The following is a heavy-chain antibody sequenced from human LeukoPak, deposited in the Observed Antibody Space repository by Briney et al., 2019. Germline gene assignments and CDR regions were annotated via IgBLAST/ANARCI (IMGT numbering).Heavy chain of an antibody. D-gene: IGHD3-10*01. Sequence: GGSLRLSCAASGFTFSSYAMNWVRQAPGEELEWVSAISGDGGSTYYIDSVKGRFTISRDNSKNTVYLEMSSLRAEDTAVYYCAKRSRRLTIVRGVPREDVWGQGTTVTVSS. V-gene: IGHV3-23*01. J-gene: IGHJ6*02. CDR2: ISGDGGST. CDR1: GFTFSSYA. CDR3: AKRSRRLTIVRGVPREDV.